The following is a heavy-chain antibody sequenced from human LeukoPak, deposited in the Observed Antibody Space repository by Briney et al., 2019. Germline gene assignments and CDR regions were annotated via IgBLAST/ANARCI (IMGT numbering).Heavy chain of an antibody. CDR1: GFTFSNAW. V-gene: IGHV3-15*01. D-gene: IGHD1-26*01. J-gene: IGHJ4*02. CDR2: IKSKTDGGTP. CDR3: AKDLNIVGAMDDAAGFDY. Sequence: GGSLRLSCAASGFTFSNAWMSWVRQTPGKGLEWVGRIKSKTDGGTPDYAAPVKGRFTISRDNSKNTLYLQMNSLRAEDTAVYYCAKDLNIVGAMDDAAGFDYWGQGTLVTVSS.